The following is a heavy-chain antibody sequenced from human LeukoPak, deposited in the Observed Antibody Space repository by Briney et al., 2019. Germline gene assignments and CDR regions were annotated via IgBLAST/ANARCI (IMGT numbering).Heavy chain of an antibody. CDR2: INPSGGST. D-gene: IGHD4-17*01. V-gene: IGHV1-46*01. Sequence: ASVKVSCKASGYTFTSYGISWVRQAPGQGLEWMGIINPSGGSTSYAQKFLGRVTMTRDTSTSTVYMELSSLRSEDTAVYYCARGFDGDGFDYWGQGTLVTVSS. J-gene: IGHJ4*02. CDR3: ARGFDGDGFDY. CDR1: GYTFTSYG.